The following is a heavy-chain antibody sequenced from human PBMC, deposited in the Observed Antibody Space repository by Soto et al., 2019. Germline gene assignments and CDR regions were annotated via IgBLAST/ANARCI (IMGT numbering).Heavy chain of an antibody. CDR3: AKDATLYSSSRSGLDY. CDR2: ISWNSGSI. CDR1: RFTFDDYA. Sequence: GGSLRLSCAASRFTFDDYAMHWVRQAPGKGLEWVSGISWNSGSIGYADSVKGRFTISRDNAKNSLYLQMNSLRAEDTALYYCAKDATLYSSSRSGLDYWGQGTLVTVSS. J-gene: IGHJ4*02. D-gene: IGHD6-13*01. V-gene: IGHV3-9*01.